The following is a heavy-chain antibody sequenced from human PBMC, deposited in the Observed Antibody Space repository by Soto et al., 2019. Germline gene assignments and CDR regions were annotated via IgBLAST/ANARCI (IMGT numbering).Heavy chain of an antibody. CDR3: ARDNIAAADPNFDY. Sequence: QVQLVESGGGVVQPGRSLRLSCAASGFTFSSYAMHWVRQAPGKGLEWVAVISYDGSNKYYADSVKGRFTISRDNSKNTLYLQMNSLRAEDTAVYYCARDNIAAADPNFDYWGQGTLVTVSS. CDR2: ISYDGSNK. D-gene: IGHD6-13*01. J-gene: IGHJ4*02. V-gene: IGHV3-30-3*01. CDR1: GFTFSSYA.